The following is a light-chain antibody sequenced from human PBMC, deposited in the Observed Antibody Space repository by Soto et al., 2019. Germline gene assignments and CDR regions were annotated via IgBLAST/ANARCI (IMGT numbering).Light chain of an antibody. Sequence: QSALTQPHSVSGSPGQSVTISCTGTSRDVGGYDDVSWYQHHPGKAPKLMIYDVTKRPSGVPDRFSGSKSANTASLTISGLQTEDEADYYCCSYAGASYICGTGTKLTVL. J-gene: IGLJ1*01. CDR1: SRDVGGYDD. CDR2: DVT. CDR3: CSYAGASYI. V-gene: IGLV2-11*01.